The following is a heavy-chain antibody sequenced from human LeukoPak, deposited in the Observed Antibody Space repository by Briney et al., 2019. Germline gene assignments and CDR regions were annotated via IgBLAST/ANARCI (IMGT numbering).Heavy chain of an antibody. V-gene: IGHV4-4*07. CDR2: IYTSGST. CDR1: GASISSYY. J-gene: IGHJ4*02. D-gene: IGHD3-9*01. Sequence: SETLSLTCTVSGASISSYYWSWIRQPAGKGLEWIGRIYTSGSTNYNPSLKSRVTMSADTSGNQFSLKLSSVTGADTAVYYCARDHDKAFDQWGQGTLVTVSS. CDR3: ARDHDKAFDQ.